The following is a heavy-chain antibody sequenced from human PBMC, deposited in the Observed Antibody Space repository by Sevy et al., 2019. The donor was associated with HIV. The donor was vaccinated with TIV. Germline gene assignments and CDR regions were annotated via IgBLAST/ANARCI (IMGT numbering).Heavy chain of an antibody. V-gene: IGHV3-15*01. Sequence: GGSLRLSCVASGFTFTNAWMSWVRQAPGKGLEWVGRFKSETDGGKIDYATPVKGRFTISRDDAKNMLYLQMNSLKTEDTALYYCTTLYSAAFDNWGQGTLVTVSS. D-gene: IGHD4-4*01. CDR3: TTLYSAAFDN. J-gene: IGHJ4*02. CDR2: FKSETDGGKI. CDR1: GFTFTNAW.